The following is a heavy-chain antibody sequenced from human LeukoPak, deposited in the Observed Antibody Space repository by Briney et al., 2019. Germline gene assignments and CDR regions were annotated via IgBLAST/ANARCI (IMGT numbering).Heavy chain of an antibody. V-gene: IGHV3-74*01. Sequence: GGSLRLSCAASGFTFSSYWMHWVRQAPGKGLVWVSRINSDGSTISYADSVKGRFTISRDNAKNTLYLQMNSLRAEDTAVYYCARDHSSWELPSDYWGQGTLVTVS. J-gene: IGHJ4*02. D-gene: IGHD6-13*01. CDR2: INSDGSTI. CDR1: GFTFSSYW. CDR3: ARDHSSWELPSDY.